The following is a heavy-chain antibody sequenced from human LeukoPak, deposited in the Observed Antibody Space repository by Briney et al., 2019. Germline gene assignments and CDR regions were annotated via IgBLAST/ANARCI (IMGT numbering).Heavy chain of an antibody. J-gene: IGHJ4*02. Sequence: GRSLRLSCAASGFTFDDYAMHWVRQAPGKGLEWVSGISWNSGSIGYADSVKGRFTISRDNAKNSLYLQMNSLRAEDMDLYYCAKGMYSGYDLGDYYFDYWGQGTLVTVSS. D-gene: IGHD5-12*01. CDR3: AKGMYSGYDLGDYYFDY. CDR1: GFTFDDYA. V-gene: IGHV3-9*03. CDR2: ISWNSGSI.